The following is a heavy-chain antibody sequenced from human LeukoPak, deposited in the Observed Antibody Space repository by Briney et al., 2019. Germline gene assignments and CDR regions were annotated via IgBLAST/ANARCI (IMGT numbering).Heavy chain of an antibody. CDR3: AKDQGFSYYYLDY. Sequence: GGSLRLSCVASGFTYNSHAMSWVRQAPGKGLEWVSGISANGANTYYTDSVRGRFTISRDNSKNTVYLRMSSLSAEDTAIYYCAKDQGFSYYYLDYWGQGILVTVSS. CDR2: ISANGANT. J-gene: IGHJ4*02. D-gene: IGHD5-18*01. CDR1: GFTYNSHA. V-gene: IGHV3-23*01.